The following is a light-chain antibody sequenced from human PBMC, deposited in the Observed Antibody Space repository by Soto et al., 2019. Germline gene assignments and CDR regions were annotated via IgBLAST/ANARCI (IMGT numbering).Light chain of an antibody. V-gene: IGKV3D-15*01. CDR3: HQYNKWPPIT. CDR2: GTS. CDR1: QTVTTD. Sequence: EVVLTQSPGTLSLSPGERATLSCRASQTVTTDYLSWYQQKPGQAPRLLIFGTSTRATGIPARFSGSGSGTEFTLTISNLQSEDFAVYYCHQYNKWPPITFGQGTRLEI. J-gene: IGKJ5*01.